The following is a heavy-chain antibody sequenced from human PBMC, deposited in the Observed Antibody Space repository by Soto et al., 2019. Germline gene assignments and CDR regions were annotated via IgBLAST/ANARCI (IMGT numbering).Heavy chain of an antibody. Sequence: QVQLVQSGAELRKPGASVKVSCKASGYSFSSYGINWVRQAPGQGLEWMGWINPYNGNRNYAQKFEDRVTMTTATSTNTVYMELRSLKSDDTAIYYCARDRLRGYDSSGFYSWGQGTLVTVSS. J-gene: IGHJ4*02. CDR2: INPYNGNR. CDR1: GYSFSSYG. CDR3: ARDRLRGYDSSGFYS. D-gene: IGHD3-22*01. V-gene: IGHV1-18*01.